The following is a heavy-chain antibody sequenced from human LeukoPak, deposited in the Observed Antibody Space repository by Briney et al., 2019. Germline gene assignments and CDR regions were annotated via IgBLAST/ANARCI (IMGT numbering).Heavy chain of an antibody. J-gene: IGHJ4*02. Sequence: GGSLRLSCAASGFTFSSYAMHWVRQAPGKGLEWVANIKQDGSEKYYVDSVKGRFTISRDNAKNSLYLQMNSLRAEDTAVYYCARFRRNWSGYSLDYWGQGTLVTVSS. D-gene: IGHD3-3*01. CDR2: IKQDGSEK. CDR1: GFTFSSYA. V-gene: IGHV3-7*01. CDR3: ARFRRNWSGYSLDY.